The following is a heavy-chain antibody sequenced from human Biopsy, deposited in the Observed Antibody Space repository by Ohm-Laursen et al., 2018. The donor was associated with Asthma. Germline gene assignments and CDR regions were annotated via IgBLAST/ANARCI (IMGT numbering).Heavy chain of an antibody. CDR2: VNTGNGDT. J-gene: IGHJ3*01. Sequence: SETASCKAYGYNFISFAIQWVRQDPGHRLEWMGWVNTGNGDTKYSQKFQGRVTITRGTSASTAYMELRSLRSEDTAAYYCERTYYDFLTGQVKDVFGVWGQGTMVTVSS. CDR1: GYNFISFA. CDR3: ERTYYDFLTGQVKDVFGV. D-gene: IGHD3-9*01. V-gene: IGHV1-3*04.